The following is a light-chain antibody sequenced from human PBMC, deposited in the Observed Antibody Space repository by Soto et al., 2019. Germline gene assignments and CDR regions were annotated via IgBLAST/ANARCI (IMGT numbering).Light chain of an antibody. J-gene: IGKJ5*01. CDR3: QQRSSWPPT. CDR1: QGIGDT. Sequence: EVVLTQSPATLSVSPGEGVTLSCRASQGIGDTLAWYQHKPGQTPRLLIYDASNRATGVPARFSGSGSGTDFTLTISSLEPEDFAVYHCQQRSSWPPTFGQGTRLEIK. V-gene: IGKV3-11*01. CDR2: DAS.